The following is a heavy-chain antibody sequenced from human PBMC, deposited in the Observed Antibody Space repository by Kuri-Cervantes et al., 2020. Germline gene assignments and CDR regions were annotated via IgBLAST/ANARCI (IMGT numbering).Heavy chain of an antibody. J-gene: IGHJ4*02. CDR3: AKARLANWGFFPFDY. CDR1: GFTFSSYW. D-gene: IGHD7-27*01. Sequence: GESLKISCAASGFTFSSYWMHWVRQAPGKGLVWVSHINNDGSTTIYADSVRGRFTISRDNAKNTLYLQMNSLRAEDTAFYYCAKARLANWGFFPFDYWGQGTLVTVSS. V-gene: IGHV3-74*01. CDR2: INNDGSTT.